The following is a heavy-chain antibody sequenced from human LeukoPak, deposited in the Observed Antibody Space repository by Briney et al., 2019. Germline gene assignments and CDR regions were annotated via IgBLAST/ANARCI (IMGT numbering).Heavy chain of an antibody. CDR3: ARVGASNWFDP. J-gene: IGHJ5*02. V-gene: IGHV4-59*08. CDR1: GGSISSYY. Sequence: SETLSLTCTVSGGSISSYYWSWIRQPPGKGLEWIGYIYYSGSTNYNPSLKSRVTISVDTSKNQFSLKLSSVTAADTAVYYRARVGASNWFDPWGQGTLVTVSS. D-gene: IGHD1-26*01. CDR2: IYYSGST.